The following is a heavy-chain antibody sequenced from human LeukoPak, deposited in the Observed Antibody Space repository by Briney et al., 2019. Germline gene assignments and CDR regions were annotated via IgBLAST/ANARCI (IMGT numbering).Heavy chain of an antibody. CDR3: ARQGEVILTSYPAWIDS. J-gene: IGHJ5*01. D-gene: IGHD3-9*01. CDR2: IYYSGST. Sequence: SQTLSLTCTVTGGSISSGGYYWSWIRQHPGKGLEWIGYIYYSGSTYYNPSLKSRVTISVDTSKNQFSLKLSSVTAADTAVYYCARQGEVILTSYPAWIDSWGQGTLVTVSS. V-gene: IGHV4-31*03. CDR1: GGSISSGGYY.